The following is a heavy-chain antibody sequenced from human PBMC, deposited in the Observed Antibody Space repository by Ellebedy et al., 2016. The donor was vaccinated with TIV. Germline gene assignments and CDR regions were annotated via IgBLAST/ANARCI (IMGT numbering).Heavy chain of an antibody. V-gene: IGHV3-21*01. Sequence: GGSLRLSCAASGFTFSSYSMNWVRQAPGKGLQWVSYISSDSRYRNYTDSVKGRFSISRDNAKNSLSLQMDSLRAEDTALYYCVTDRGEGGLLSFFDIWGRGAQVTVST. D-gene: IGHD2/OR15-2a*01. CDR3: VTDRGEGGLLSFFDI. CDR1: GFTFSSYS. CDR2: ISSDSRYR. J-gene: IGHJ4*02.